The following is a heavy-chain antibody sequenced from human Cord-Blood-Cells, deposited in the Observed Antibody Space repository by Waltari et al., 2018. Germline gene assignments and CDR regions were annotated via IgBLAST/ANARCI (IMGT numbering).Heavy chain of an antibody. Sequence: QVQLVQSGAEVKKPGASVKVSCKASGYTFTGYYMHWVRQAPGQGLEWMGRINPNRGGTNYAQKFQGRVTRTRDTSISTAYMELSRLRSDDTVVYYCARGPYSSSWYYFDYWGQGTLVTVSS. V-gene: IGHV1-2*01. CDR1: GYTFTGYY. CDR2: INPNRGGT. D-gene: IGHD6-13*01. CDR3: ARGPYSSSWYYFDY. J-gene: IGHJ4*02.